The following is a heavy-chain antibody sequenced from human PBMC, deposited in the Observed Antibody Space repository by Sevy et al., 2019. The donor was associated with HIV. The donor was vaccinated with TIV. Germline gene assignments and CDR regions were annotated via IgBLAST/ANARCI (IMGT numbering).Heavy chain of an antibody. CDR1: GYVFDNYG. CDR2: IGIHQGHT. CDR3: ARSHDSTTYYSQYYYAYGMDV. V-gene: IGHV1-18*04. Sequence: VSVKVSCKASGYVFDNYGISWVRQAPRQGLEWMGWIGIHQGHTVYAEKFQGRVTVTRDTSTTTTYMELRSLRSDDTGVYFCARSHDSTTYYSQYYYAYGMDVWGQGTTVTVSS. D-gene: IGHD3-10*01. J-gene: IGHJ6*02.